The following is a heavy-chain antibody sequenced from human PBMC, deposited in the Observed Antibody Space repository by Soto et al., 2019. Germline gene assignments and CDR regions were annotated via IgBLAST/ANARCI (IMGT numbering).Heavy chain of an antibody. Sequence: SETLSLTCAVYGGSFSGYYWSWIRQPPGKGLEWIGEINHSGSTNYNPSLKSRVTISVDTSKNQFSLKLSSVTAADTAVYYCARCTYYYGSGSRQLDVWGQGTTVTAP. J-gene: IGHJ6*02. CDR3: ARCTYYYGSGSRQLDV. V-gene: IGHV4-34*01. D-gene: IGHD3-10*01. CDR2: INHSGST. CDR1: GGSFSGYY.